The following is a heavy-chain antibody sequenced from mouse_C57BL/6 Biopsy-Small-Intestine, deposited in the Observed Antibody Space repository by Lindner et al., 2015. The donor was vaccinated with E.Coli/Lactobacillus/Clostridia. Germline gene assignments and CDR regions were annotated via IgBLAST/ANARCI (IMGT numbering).Heavy chain of an antibody. CDR3: ARRANDYDDYFDY. Sequence: VQLQESGAELVKPGASVKISCKASGYAFSSYWMNWVKQRPGKGLEWIGQIYPGDGNTNYNGKFKGKATLTADKSSSTAYMRLSSLTSEDSAVYFCARRANDYDDYFDYWGQGTTLTVSS. J-gene: IGHJ2*01. D-gene: IGHD2-4*01. CDR2: IYPGDGNT. V-gene: IGHV1-80*01. CDR1: GYAFSSYW.